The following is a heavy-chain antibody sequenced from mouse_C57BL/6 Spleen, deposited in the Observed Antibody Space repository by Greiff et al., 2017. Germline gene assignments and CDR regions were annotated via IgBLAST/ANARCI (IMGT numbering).Heavy chain of an antibody. CDR3: ARWRDMSDYVGARDY. J-gene: IGHJ4*01. CDR1: GYTFTSYW. CDR2: IFPGSGST. V-gene: IGHV1-56*01. D-gene: IGHD2-13*01. Sequence: VQLQQSGPELVRPGASVKISCKASGYTFTSYWMQWVRQRPGQGLEWIGEIFPGSGSTYYNEKFKGKATLTVDTSSSTAYMQLSSLTSEDSAVYFCARWRDMSDYVGARDYWGQGTSVTVSS.